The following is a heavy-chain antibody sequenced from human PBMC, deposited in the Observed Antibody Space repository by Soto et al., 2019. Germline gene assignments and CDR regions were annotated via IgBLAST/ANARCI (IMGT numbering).Heavy chain of an antibody. D-gene: IGHD3-22*01. CDR3: ARERDYYDSSGYYKIFDY. J-gene: IGHJ4*02. CDR1: GGSISSYY. V-gene: IGHV4-59*01. CDR2: IYYSGST. Sequence: SETLSLTCTVSGGSISSYYWSWIRQPPGKGLEWIGYIYYSGSTNYNPSLKSRVTISVDTSKNQFSLKLSSVTAADTAVYYCARERDYYDSSGYYKIFDYWGQGTLVTSPQ.